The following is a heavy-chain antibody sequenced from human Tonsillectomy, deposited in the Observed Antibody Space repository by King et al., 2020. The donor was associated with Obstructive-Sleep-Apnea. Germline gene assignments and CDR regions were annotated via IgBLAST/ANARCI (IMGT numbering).Heavy chain of an antibody. J-gene: IGHJ4*02. CDR2: IKEDGSEK. CDR3: ARDYGSSNWCDY. D-gene: IGHD6-13*01. CDR1: GFTFSNYW. V-gene: IGHV3-7*03. Sequence: VQLVESGGGLVQPGGSLRLSCAASGFTFSNYWMTWVRQAPGKGLEWVANIKEDGSEKYYMDSVKGRFTISRDNAENSLFLQMNSLRAEDTAVYYCARDYGSSNWCDYWGQGTLVTVSS.